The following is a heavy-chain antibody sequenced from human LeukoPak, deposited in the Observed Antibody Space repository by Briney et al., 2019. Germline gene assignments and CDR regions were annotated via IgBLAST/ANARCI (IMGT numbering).Heavy chain of an antibody. D-gene: IGHD2-15*01. CDR3: ARVAKYCSGGSCYTNYYYYYYMDV. V-gene: IGHV1-2*02. CDR2: INPNSGGT. CDR1: GYTFTGSY. J-gene: IGHJ6*03. Sequence: ASVKVSCKASGYTFTGSYMHWVRQAPGQGLEWMGWINPNSGGTNYAQKFQGRVTMTRDTSISTAYMELSRLRSDDTAVYYCARVAKYCSGGSCYTNYYYYYYMDVWGKGPRSPSP.